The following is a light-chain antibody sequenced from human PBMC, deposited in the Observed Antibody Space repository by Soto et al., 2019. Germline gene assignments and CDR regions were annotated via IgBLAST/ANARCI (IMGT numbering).Light chain of an antibody. CDR2: GAS. Sequence: DIQMTQSPSSLPASLGDRITITCRASQSVNSHLNWYQQKPGQAPQLLIFGASSVHSGAPSRFSALGYGTHFTLANTTLQPDAIANYYGQQSSNSPRTVGEGTKVDI. V-gene: IGKV1-39*01. CDR1: QSVNSH. J-gene: IGKJ4*01. CDR3: QQSSNSPRT.